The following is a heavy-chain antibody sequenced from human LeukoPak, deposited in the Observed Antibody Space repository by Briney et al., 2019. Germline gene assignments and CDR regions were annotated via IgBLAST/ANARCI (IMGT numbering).Heavy chain of an antibody. J-gene: IGHJ6*02. CDR3: ASGVHSSSDYYYYGMDV. Sequence: SETLSLTCAVYGGSFSGYYWSWIRQPPGKGLEWIGEINHSGSTNYNPSLKSRVTISVDTSKNQFSLKLSSVTAADTAVYYCASGVHSSSDYYYYGMDVWGQGTTVTVSS. CDR1: GGSFSGYY. CDR2: INHSGST. D-gene: IGHD6-13*01. V-gene: IGHV4-34*01.